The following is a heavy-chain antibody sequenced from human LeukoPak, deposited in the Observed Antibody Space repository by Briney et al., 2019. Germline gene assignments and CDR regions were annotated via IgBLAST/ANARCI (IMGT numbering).Heavy chain of an antibody. D-gene: IGHD3-10*01. V-gene: IGHV3-74*01. CDR2: INSDGSST. J-gene: IGHJ4*02. Sequence: GGSLRLSCAASGFTFSTYWMHWVRQAPGKGLVWVSRINSDGSSTSYADSVEGRFTISRDNAKNTLYLQMNSLRAEDTAVYYCAREGYYGPNAYWGQGTLVTVSS. CDR1: GFTFSTYW. CDR3: AREGYYGPNAY.